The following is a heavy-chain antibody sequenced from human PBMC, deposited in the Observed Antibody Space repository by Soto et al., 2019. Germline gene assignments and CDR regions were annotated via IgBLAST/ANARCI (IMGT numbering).Heavy chain of an antibody. CDR3: ARGKYHNFRSDYFTIES. V-gene: IGHV3-74*01. J-gene: IGHJ4*02. D-gene: IGHD3-3*01. CDR2: INSDGSSA. CDR1: GFTFVDYY. Sequence: EVLLVDSGGGLVQPGGSLRLSCVASGFTFVDYYMHWVRQAPGKGLVWLSRINSDGSSAIYVDSVKGRFSISRDNARNTLYLELSNLRAEDTATYYSARGKYHNFRSDYFTIESWGQGTLVTVSS.